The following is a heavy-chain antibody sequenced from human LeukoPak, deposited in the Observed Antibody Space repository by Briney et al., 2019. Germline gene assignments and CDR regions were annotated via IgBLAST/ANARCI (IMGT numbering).Heavy chain of an antibody. D-gene: IGHD6-13*01. CDR1: GDSVSSNSAA. Sequence: SQTLSLTCAISGDSVSSNSAAWNWIRQSPSSGLEWLGRTYYRSKWYNDYAVSVKSRITINPDTSKNQFSLQLNSVTPEDTAVYYCARGSWVAAGVFDYWGQGTLVTVSS. CDR2: TYYRSKWYN. J-gene: IGHJ4*02. V-gene: IGHV6-1*01. CDR3: ARGSWVAAGVFDY.